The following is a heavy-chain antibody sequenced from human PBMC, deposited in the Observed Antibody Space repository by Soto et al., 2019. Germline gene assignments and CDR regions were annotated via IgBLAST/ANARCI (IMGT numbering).Heavy chain of an antibody. CDR3: AKGRRDGYTSYYYGMDV. J-gene: IGHJ6*02. Sequence: LRLSCAASGFTFSSYGMHWVRQAPGKGLEWVAVISYDGSNKYYADSVKGRFTISRDNSKNTLYLQMNSLRAEDTAVYYCAKGRRDGYTSYYYGMDVWGQGTTVTVSS. CDR2: ISYDGSNK. CDR1: GFTFSSYG. V-gene: IGHV3-30*18. D-gene: IGHD5-12*01.